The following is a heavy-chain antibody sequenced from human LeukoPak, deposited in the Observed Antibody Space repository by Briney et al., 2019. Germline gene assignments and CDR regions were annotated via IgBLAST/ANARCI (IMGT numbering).Heavy chain of an antibody. CDR3: AKRGYSSSWNFDS. V-gene: IGHV3-30*02. CDR2: IWYGGSNK. J-gene: IGHJ4*02. D-gene: IGHD6-13*01. Sequence: GGSLRLSCAASGFTFSSYGMHWVRQAPGKGLEWVAVIWYGGSNKYYADSVKGRFTISRDNSKNTVSLQMNSLRAEDTAVYYCAKRGYSSSWNFDSWGQGTLVTVSS. CDR1: GFTFSSYG.